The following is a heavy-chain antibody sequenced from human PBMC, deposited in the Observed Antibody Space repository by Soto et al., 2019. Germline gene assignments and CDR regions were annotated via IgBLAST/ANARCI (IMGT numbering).Heavy chain of an antibody. D-gene: IGHD3-10*01. CDR1: GFTFKIYD. Sequence: EVELLESGGGLVQPGGSLRLSCVASGFTFKIYDMRWIRQATGKGLEWVSGISGSGGVTYYADSVKGRFTISRDNSKNTLYLQMNSLRAEDTAIYYCAKNRQFRSYYESAGHYDNWGQGTLVTVSS. CDR3: AKNRQFRSYYESAGHYDN. V-gene: IGHV3-23*01. CDR2: ISGSGGVT. J-gene: IGHJ4*02.